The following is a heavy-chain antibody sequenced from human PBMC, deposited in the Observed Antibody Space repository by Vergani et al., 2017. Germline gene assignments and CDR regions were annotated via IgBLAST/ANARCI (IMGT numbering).Heavy chain of an antibody. CDR1: GFTFDDYA. D-gene: IGHD1-14*01. V-gene: IGHV3-9*01. CDR3: AKDISPEPSGIDY. CDR2: ISWNSGST. J-gene: IGHJ4*02. Sequence: EVQLVESGGGLVQPGRSLRLSCAASGFTFDDYAMHWARQAPGKGLEWVSGISWNSGSTGYADSVKGRFTISRDNAKNSLYLQMNSLRAEDTALYYCAKDISPEPSGIDYWGQGTLVTVSS.